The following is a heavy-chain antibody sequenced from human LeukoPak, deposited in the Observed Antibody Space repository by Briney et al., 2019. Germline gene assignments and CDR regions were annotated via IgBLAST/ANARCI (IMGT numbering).Heavy chain of an antibody. D-gene: IGHD3-10*01. CDR1: GGSISSGGYY. CDR2: IYHSGST. CDR3: ARAQGVIIAFDI. V-gene: IGHV4-30-2*01. J-gene: IGHJ3*02. Sequence: SETLSLTCTVSGGSISSGGYYWSWIRQPPGKGLEWIGYIYHSGSTYYNPSLKSRVTISVDRSKNQFSLKLSSVTAADMAVYYCARAQGVIIAFDIWGQGTMVTVSS.